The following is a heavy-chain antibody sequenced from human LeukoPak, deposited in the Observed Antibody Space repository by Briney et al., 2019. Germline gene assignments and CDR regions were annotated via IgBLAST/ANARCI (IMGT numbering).Heavy chain of an antibody. Sequence: GGSLRLSCAASGFTFSNYGMSWVRQAPGKGLQWVSTISGSGSSTYYADSVKGRFTISRDNSKNTLYLQMNSLRAEDTAVYYCARTIEMATISYFDYWGQGTLVTVSS. D-gene: IGHD5-24*01. V-gene: IGHV3-23*01. CDR2: ISGSGSST. CDR1: GFTFSNYG. CDR3: ARTIEMATISYFDY. J-gene: IGHJ4*02.